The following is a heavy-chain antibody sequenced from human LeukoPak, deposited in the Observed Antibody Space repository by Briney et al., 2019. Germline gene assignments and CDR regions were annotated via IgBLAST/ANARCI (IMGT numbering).Heavy chain of an antibody. CDR3: AKKGRDMVRGVSRGAFDI. D-gene: IGHD3-10*01. J-gene: IGHJ3*02. CDR1: GFTFSRYW. Sequence: GGSLRLSCAASGFTFSRYWMHWLRQAPGKGLVWVSRISTDGSSTSYADSVKGRFTISRDNGKNTLYLQMNSLRAEDTAVYYCAKKGRDMVRGVSRGAFDIWGQGTMVIVSS. CDR2: ISTDGSST. V-gene: IGHV3-74*01.